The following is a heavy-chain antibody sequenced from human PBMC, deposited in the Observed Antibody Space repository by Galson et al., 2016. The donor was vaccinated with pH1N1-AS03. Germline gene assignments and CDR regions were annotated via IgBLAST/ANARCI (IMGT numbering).Heavy chain of an antibody. CDR3: ARGDLVIGGGNNWFDP. V-gene: IGHV4-4*07. CDR1: GDSMNSHF. D-gene: IGHD2/OR15-2a*01. J-gene: IGHJ5*02. CDR2: ISTSGST. Sequence: ETLSLTCTVSGDSMNSHFWNWLRQPAGKGPEWIGRISTSGSTNYNTSLWSRLALSIDTSRNRFSLRLASVTAADTAIYYCARGDLVIGGGNNWFDPWGQGILVTVSS.